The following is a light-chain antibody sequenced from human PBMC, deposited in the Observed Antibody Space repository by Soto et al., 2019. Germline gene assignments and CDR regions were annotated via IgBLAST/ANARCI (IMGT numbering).Light chain of an antibody. CDR2: GAS. CDR3: QQYGRSPYT. Sequence: EIVVTQSPGTLSLSPGERATLSCRASQSVPSNFLAWYQQKPGQAPRLLIYGASSRPAGIPDRFSGSGSGTDFSLSISRLEPEDFAVYYCQQYGRSPYTFGQGTKLDIK. CDR1: QSVPSNF. V-gene: IGKV3-20*01. J-gene: IGKJ2*01.